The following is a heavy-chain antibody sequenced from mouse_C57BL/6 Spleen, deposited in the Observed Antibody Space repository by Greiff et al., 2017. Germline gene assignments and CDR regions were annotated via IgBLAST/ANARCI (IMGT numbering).Heavy chain of an antibody. V-gene: IGHV1-72*01. CDR2: IDPNSGGT. D-gene: IGHD1-1*01. J-gene: IGHJ1*03. CDR1: GYTFTSYW. Sequence: QVQLLQPGAELVKPGASVKLSCKASGYTFTSYWMHWVKQRPGRGLEWIGRIDPNSGGTKYNEKFKSKATLTVDKPSSTAYMQLSSLTSEDSAVYYCARGGITTVVALRYFDVWGTGTTVTVSS. CDR3: ARGGITTVVALRYFDV.